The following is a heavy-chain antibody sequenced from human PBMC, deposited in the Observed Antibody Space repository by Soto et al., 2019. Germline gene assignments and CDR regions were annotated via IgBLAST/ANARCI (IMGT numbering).Heavy chain of an antibody. D-gene: IGHD3-3*01. CDR3: ASEDFWSGYQIAHFDY. CDR2: IYYSGST. Sequence: PSETLSLTCTVSGGSISSSSYYWGWIRQPPGKGLEWIGSIYYSGSTYYNPSLKSRVTISVDTSKNQFSLKLSSVTAADTAVYYCASEDFWSGYQIAHFDYWGQGTLVTVSS. CDR1: GGSISSSSYY. J-gene: IGHJ4*02. V-gene: IGHV4-39*01.